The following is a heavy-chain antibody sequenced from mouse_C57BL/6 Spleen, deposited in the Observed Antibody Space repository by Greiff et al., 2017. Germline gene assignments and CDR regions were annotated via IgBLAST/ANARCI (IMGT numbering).Heavy chain of an antibody. V-gene: IGHV14-3*01. CDR1: GFNIKNTY. J-gene: IGHJ1*03. D-gene: IGHD2-12*01. CDR3: ARYDDRYFDV. CDR2: IDPANGNT. Sequence: VHVKQSVAELVRPGASVKLSCTASGFNIKNTYMPWVKQRPEQGLEWIGRIDPANGNTKYAPKFQGKATITADTSSNTAYLQLSSLTSEDTAIYYCARYDDRYFDVWGTGTTVTVSS.